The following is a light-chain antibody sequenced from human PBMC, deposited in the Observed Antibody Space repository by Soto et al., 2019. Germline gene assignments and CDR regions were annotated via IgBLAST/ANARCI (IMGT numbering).Light chain of an antibody. J-gene: IGKJ2*01. V-gene: IGKV3-20*01. CDR2: GAS. Sequence: DIVLTQSPGTLSLSPGERATLSCRASQTVGSNYLAWYQQKPGQAHRLLMYGASSRATGIPDRFRGSGSGTDFTLTISRLEPEDFAVYYCQQYGGSPLYTFGQGTKLEIK. CDR3: QQYGGSPLYT. CDR1: QTVGSNY.